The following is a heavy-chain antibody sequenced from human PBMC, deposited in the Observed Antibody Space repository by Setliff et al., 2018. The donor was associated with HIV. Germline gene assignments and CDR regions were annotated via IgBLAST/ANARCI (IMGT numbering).Heavy chain of an antibody. V-gene: IGHV4-31*03. CDR3: ARGLGQQLGRFWYFDL. J-gene: IGHJ2*01. Sequence: PSETLSLTCTVSGASISDGGYYWSWLRQHPGKGLEWIGYIYYSGTTSYTPSLKSRLTISMDPAAKQFSLRLRSVTAADTAIYYCARGLGQQLGRFWYFDLWGRGTLVTVSS. D-gene: IGHD6-13*01. CDR2: IYYSGTT. CDR1: GASISDGGYY.